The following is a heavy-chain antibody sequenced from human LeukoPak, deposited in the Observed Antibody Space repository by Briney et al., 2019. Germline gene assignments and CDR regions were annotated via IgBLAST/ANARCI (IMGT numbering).Heavy chain of an antibody. CDR2: ISSSGSTI. CDR3: ARGTYAFDI. CDR1: GFTFSSYA. V-gene: IGHV3-48*03. Sequence: PGGSLRLSCSASGFTFSSYAMHWVRQAPGKGLEWVSYISSSGSTIYYADSVKGRFTISRDKAKNSLYLQMNSLRAEDTAVYYCARGTYAFDIWGQGTMVTVSS. J-gene: IGHJ3*02.